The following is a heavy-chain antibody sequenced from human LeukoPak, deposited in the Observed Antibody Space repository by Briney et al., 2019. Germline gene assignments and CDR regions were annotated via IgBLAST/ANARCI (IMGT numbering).Heavy chain of an antibody. CDR3: ARLPSYYDILTGYYYGP. D-gene: IGHD3-9*01. J-gene: IGHJ5*02. CDR2: INHSGST. CDR1: GGSFSGYY. Sequence: SETLSLTCAVYGGSFSGYYWSWIRQPPGKGLEWIGEINHSGSTNYNPSLKSRVTISVDTSKNQFSLKLSSVTAADTAVYYCARLPSYYDILTGYYYGPWGQGTLVTVSS. V-gene: IGHV4-34*01.